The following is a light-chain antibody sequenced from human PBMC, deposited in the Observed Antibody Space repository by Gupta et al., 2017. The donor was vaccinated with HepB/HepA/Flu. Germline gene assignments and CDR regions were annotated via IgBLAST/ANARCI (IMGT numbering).Light chain of an antibody. Sequence: ETVLTQSPDTLSFSPGERATLSCRASQSVISYLAWYQHKPGQAPRLLIYDASNRATGIPARFSGSGSGTDFTLTISSLEPEDFAVYYCQQRSNWPPRLTFGPGTKVEIK. CDR3: QQRSNWPPRLT. CDR2: DAS. CDR1: QSVISY. J-gene: IGKJ3*01. V-gene: IGKV3-11*01.